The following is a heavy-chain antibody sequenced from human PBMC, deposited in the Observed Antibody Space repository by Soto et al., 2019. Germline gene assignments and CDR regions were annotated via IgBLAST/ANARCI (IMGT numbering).Heavy chain of an antibody. CDR2: MNPNSGNT. J-gene: IGHJ6*02. CDR1: GYTFTSYD. V-gene: IGHV1-8*01. Sequence: GASVKVSCKASGYTFTSYDINWVRQATGQGLEWMGWMNPNSGNTGYAQKFQGRATMTRNTSIGTAYMELSSLRSEDTAVYYCARGGVFVVVPATYYYYGMDVWGQGTTVTVSS. D-gene: IGHD2-2*01. CDR3: ARGGVFVVVPATYYYYGMDV.